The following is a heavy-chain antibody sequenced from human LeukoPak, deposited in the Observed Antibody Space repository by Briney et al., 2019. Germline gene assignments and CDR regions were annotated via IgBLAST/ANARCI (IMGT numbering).Heavy chain of an antibody. D-gene: IGHD3-9*01. CDR1: GGSISSYY. Sequence: SETQSLTCTVSGGSISSYYWSWIRQPPGKGLEWIGYIYHSGSTNYNPSLKSRVTISVDKSKNQFSLKLKSVTAADTAVYYCARGSDWSKDFDYWGQGTLVTVSS. J-gene: IGHJ4*02. V-gene: IGHV4-59*01. CDR3: ARGSDWSKDFDY. CDR2: IYHSGST.